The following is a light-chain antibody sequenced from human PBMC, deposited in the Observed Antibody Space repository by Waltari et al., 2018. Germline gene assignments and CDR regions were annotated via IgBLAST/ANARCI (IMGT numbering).Light chain of an antibody. V-gene: IGLV2-14*01. Sequence: QSALTQPASVSGSPGQSITISCTGTSSDVVGYNYVSWSQQHPGKAPKLMIYEVSNRPSGVSNRFSGSKSGNTASLTISGLQAEDEADYYCSSYTSSSTLPYVFGTGTKVTVL. J-gene: IGLJ1*01. CDR2: EVS. CDR3: SSYTSSSTLPYV. CDR1: SSDVVGYNY.